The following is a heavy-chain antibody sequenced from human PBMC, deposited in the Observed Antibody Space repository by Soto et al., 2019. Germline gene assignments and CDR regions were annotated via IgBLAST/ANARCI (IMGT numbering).Heavy chain of an antibody. J-gene: IGHJ6*02. CDR3: ARDPSIVVVSAAIYGMDV. Sequence: GGSLRLSCAASGFTFSSYGMHWVRQAPGKGLEWVAVIWYDGSNKYYGDSVKGRFSISRDNSKNTVYLQMNSLRAEDTAVYYCARDPSIVVVSAAIYGMDVWGQGTTVTVSS. CDR2: IWYDGSNK. CDR1: GFTFSSYG. D-gene: IGHD2-2*01. V-gene: IGHV3-33*01.